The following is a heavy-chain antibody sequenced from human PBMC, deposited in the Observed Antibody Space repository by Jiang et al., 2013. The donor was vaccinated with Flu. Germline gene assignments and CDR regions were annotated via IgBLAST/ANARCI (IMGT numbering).Heavy chain of an antibody. CDR3: ARRGGYSYVNYYYYGMDV. Sequence: VANIKQDGSEKYYVDSVKGRFTISRDNAKNSLYLQMNSLRAEDTAVYYCARRGGYSYVNYYYYGMDVWGQGTTVTVSS. D-gene: IGHD5-18*01. CDR2: IKQDGSEK. V-gene: IGHV3-7*01. J-gene: IGHJ6*02.